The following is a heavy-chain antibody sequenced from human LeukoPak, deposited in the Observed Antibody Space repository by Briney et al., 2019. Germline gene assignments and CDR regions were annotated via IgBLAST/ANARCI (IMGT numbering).Heavy chain of an antibody. V-gene: IGHV4-31*03. CDR1: GGSISSGGYY. D-gene: IGHD3-10*01. CDR3: ARDYYGSGTYFDY. Sequence: SETLSFTCTVSGGSISSGGYYWSWIRQHPGKGLEWIGYIYYSGSTYYNPSLKSRVTISVDTSKNQFSLKLSSVTAADTAVYYCARDYYGSGTYFDYWGQGTLVTVSS. J-gene: IGHJ4*02. CDR2: IYYSGST.